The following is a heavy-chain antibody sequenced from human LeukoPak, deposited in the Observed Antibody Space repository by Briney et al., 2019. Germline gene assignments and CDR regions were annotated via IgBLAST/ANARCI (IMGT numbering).Heavy chain of an antibody. CDR3: ARSTGAMIASRVWFAP. Sequence: PSETVALTCTVSGGSITTYYWSWIRQPPGKGLEWIGYIYFSGGTNYNPSLKSRVTISVDTSKNQFSLKLTSVTAADTAVYYCARSTGAMIASRVWFAPWGQRTVVSVPP. CDR2: IYFSGGT. V-gene: IGHV4-59*01. D-gene: IGHD3-22*01. J-gene: IGHJ5*02. CDR1: GGSITTYY.